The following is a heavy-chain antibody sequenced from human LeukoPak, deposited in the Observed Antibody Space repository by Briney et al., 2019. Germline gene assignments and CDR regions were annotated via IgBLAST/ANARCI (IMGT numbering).Heavy chain of an antibody. V-gene: IGHV3-30*18. CDR3: AKDLSDSTVALDY. CDR2: ISYDGSNK. CDR1: GFTFNSYG. J-gene: IGHJ4*02. D-gene: IGHD4-23*01. Sequence: GGSLRLSCAASGFTFNSYGMHWVRQAPGKGLEWVAVISYDGSNKYYADSVKGRFTISRDNSKNTLYLQMNSLRAEDTAVYYCAKDLSDSTVALDYWGQGTLVTVSS.